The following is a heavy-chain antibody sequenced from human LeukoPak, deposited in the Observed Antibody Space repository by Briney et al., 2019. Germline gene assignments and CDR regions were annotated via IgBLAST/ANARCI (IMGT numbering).Heavy chain of an antibody. Sequence: ASVKVSCTASGYTFTGYYMHWVRQAPGQGLEWMGWINPNSGGTNYAQKFQGRVTMTEDTSTDTAYMELSSLRSEDTAVYYCATRGDEYYFDYWGQGTLVTVSS. CDR2: INPNSGGT. V-gene: IGHV1-2*02. J-gene: IGHJ4*02. CDR3: ATRGDEYYFDY. D-gene: IGHD2-21*02. CDR1: GYTFTGYY.